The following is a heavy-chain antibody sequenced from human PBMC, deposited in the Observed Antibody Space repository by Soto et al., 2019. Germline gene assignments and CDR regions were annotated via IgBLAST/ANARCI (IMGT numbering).Heavy chain of an antibody. CDR1: GFTFSYFW. J-gene: IGHJ4*02. V-gene: IGHV3-74*01. D-gene: IGHD1-1*01. CDR3: ARGRTGGGFHY. CDR2: RNGDGSST. Sequence: EVQLVESGGGLVQPGGSLRLSCAASGFTFSYFWMHWVRQAPGKGLVWVSRRNGDGSSTTYADPLEGRFTISSDNAKNTLEKQMNSLSGEDTAVYYWARGRTGGGFHYWGQRALVTDSS.